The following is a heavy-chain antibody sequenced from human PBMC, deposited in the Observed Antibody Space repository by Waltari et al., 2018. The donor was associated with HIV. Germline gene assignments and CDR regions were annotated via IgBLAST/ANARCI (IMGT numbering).Heavy chain of an antibody. D-gene: IGHD3-22*01. CDR3: ATYYYDNSGHPYFDY. V-gene: IGHV1-2*02. CDR1: GYTFTAYY. Sequence: QLQLVQSGAEVKKPGASVKMSCKASGYTFTAYYMHWVRQAPGQGLEWMGWINPKSGVKNYAPKFQGRVTMTRDTTVTTAYMELNSLRSDDSAMYFCATYYYDNSGHPYFDYWGQGTQVTVSS. CDR2: INPKSGVK. J-gene: IGHJ4*02.